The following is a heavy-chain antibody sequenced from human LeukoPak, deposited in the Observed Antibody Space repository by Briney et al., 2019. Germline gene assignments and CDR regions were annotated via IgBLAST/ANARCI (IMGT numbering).Heavy chain of an antibody. V-gene: IGHV4-4*09. Sequence: SETLSLTCSVSGDSISSYYWSWIRQPPGKGLEWIGNIYTSGSTNYNPSLKSRVTISVDTSKNQFSLKLSSVTAADTAVYFCARLFGYCSNGVCYSGLNWFDPWGQGTLVTVSS. CDR2: IYTSGST. CDR3: ARLFGYCSNGVCYSGLNWFDP. D-gene: IGHD2-8*01. J-gene: IGHJ5*02. CDR1: GDSISSYY.